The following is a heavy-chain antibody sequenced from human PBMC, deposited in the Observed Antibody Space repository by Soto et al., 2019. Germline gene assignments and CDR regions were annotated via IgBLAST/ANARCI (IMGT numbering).Heavy chain of an antibody. D-gene: IGHD2-15*01. Sequence: QVQLVQSGAEVKKPGSSVKVSCKAPGGTFSSYAISWVRQAPGQGLEWMGGIIPIFGTAKYAQKFQGRVTITADESTSTGYMERSRLRSEDTAVYYWARSQGGSSSLDIYYYYYYGVDVWGHGTTVTVSS. CDR3: ARSQGGSSSLDIYYYYYYGVDV. CDR1: GGTFSSYA. V-gene: IGHV1-69*01. CDR2: IIPIFGTA. J-gene: IGHJ6*02.